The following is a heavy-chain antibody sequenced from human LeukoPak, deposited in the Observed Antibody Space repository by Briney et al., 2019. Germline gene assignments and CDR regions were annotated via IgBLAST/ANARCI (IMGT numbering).Heavy chain of an antibody. CDR2: IYTSGST. CDR3: ARAGYSSGWYYFDY. Sequence: PSETLSLTCTVSGGSIGSYYWSWIRQPAGEGLEWIGRIYTSGSTNYNPSLKSRVTMSVDTSKNQFSLKLSSVTAADTAVYYCARAGYSSGWYYFDYWGQGTLVTVSS. J-gene: IGHJ4*02. CDR1: GGSIGSYY. D-gene: IGHD6-19*01. V-gene: IGHV4-4*07.